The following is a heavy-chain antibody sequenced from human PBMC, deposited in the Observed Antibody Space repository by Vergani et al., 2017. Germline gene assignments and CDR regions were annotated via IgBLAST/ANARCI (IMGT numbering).Heavy chain of an antibody. J-gene: IGHJ4*02. CDR2: IIPIFGTA. Sequence: QVQLVQSGAEVKKPGSSVKVSCKASGGTFSSYAISWVRQAPGQGLEWMGGIIPIFGTANYAQKCQGRVTITADESTSTAYMELSSLRSEDTAVYYCARGSGGGYCSGGSCYSGGVFDYWGQGTLVTVSS. V-gene: IGHV1-69*01. CDR3: ARGSGGGYCSGGSCYSGGVFDY. CDR1: GGTFSSYA. D-gene: IGHD2-15*01.